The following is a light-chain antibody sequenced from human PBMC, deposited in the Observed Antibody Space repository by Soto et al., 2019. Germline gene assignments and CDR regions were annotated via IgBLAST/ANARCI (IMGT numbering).Light chain of an antibody. J-gene: IGKJ4*01. CDR1: QGISSY. V-gene: IGKV1-9*01. CDR2: AAS. Sequence: DIQLTQSPSFLSASVGDRVTITCRASQGISSYLAWYQQKAGKAPKLLIYAASTLQSGVPSRFSGSGSGTEFTVTISSLQSEDFATYYCQHLNSYSLTFGGGTKVEIK. CDR3: QHLNSYSLT.